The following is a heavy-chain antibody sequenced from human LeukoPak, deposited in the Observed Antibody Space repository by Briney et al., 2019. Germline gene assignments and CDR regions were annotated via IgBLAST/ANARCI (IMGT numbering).Heavy chain of an antibody. J-gene: IGHJ4*02. D-gene: IGHD2-15*01. CDR1: GYTFTSYY. CDR2: INPSGGST. V-gene: IGHV1-46*01. Sequence: ASVKVSCKASGYTFTSYYMHWVRQAPGQGLEWMGIINPSGGSTSYAQKFQGRVTMTRDTSTSTVYMELSSLRSDDTAVYYCVRDKAGCCYDYWGQGTLVTVSS. CDR3: VRDKAGCCYDY.